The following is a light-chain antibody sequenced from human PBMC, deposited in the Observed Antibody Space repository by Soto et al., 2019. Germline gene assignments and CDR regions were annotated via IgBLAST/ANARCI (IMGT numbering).Light chain of an antibody. J-gene: IGLJ1*01. Sequence: QSALTQPASVSGSPGQSITISCTGTSSDVGGYNYVSWYQQHPGKAPKFMIYDVSNRPSGVSNRFSGSKSGNTASLTISGLQAEKDADYYCSSYTTGNTRQIVFGTGTKLTVL. V-gene: IGLV2-14*01. CDR1: SSDVGGYNY. CDR3: SSYTTGNTRQIV. CDR2: DVS.